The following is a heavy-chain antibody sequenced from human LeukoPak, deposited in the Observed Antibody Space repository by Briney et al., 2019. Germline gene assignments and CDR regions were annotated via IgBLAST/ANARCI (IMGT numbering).Heavy chain of an antibody. D-gene: IGHD5-18*01. CDR2: IKSNSDGGTT. CDR1: GFTFNNAW. V-gene: IGHV3-15*01. J-gene: IGHJ3*01. CDR3: TTDGYMISHTFDS. Sequence: GGSLRLSCAASGFTFNNAWMSWVRQAPGKGLEWVGRIKSNSDGGTTDYAAPVKGRFITSKDDSKNSLYLHMNSLKSEDTAMYYCTTDGYMISHTFDSWGQGTMVTVSS.